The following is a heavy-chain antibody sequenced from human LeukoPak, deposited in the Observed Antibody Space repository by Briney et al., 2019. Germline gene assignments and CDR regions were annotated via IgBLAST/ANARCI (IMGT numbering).Heavy chain of an antibody. CDR2: IYYSGST. CDR1: GGPISSYY. D-gene: IGHD5-24*01. V-gene: IGHV4-59*01. J-gene: IGHJ4*02. Sequence: SETLSLTCTVSGGPISSYYWSWIRQPPGKGLEWIGYIYYSGSTNYNPSLKSRVTISVDTSKNQFSLKLSSVTAADTAVYYCARGKRLVFGEMATIVYFDYWGQGTLVTVSS. CDR3: ARGKRLVFGEMATIVYFDY.